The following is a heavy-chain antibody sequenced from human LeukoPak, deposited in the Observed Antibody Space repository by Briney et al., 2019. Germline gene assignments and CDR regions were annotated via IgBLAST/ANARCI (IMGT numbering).Heavy chain of an antibody. CDR3: ARDHCSGGSCDSGY. J-gene: IGHJ4*02. CDR2: IIPILGIA. D-gene: IGHD2-15*01. CDR1: RGTFSSYA. V-gene: IGHV1-69*04. Sequence: SVKVSCKASRGTFSSYAISWVRQAPGQGLEWMGRIIPILGIANYAQKFQGRVTITADKSTSTAYMELSSLRSEDTAVYYCARDHCSGGSCDSGYWGQGTLVTVSS.